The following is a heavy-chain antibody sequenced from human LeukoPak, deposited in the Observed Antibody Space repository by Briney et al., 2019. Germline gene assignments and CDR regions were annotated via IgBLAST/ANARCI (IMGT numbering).Heavy chain of an antibody. J-gene: IGHJ4*02. V-gene: IGHV3-30*03. CDR3: VRDRGDGYNQIDY. CDR1: GFTFSSYG. Sequence: GRSLRLSCAASGFTFSSYGMHWVRQAPGKGLEWVAVISYDGSNKYYADSVKGRFTISRDNSKNTLYLQMNSLRTEDTAVYYCVRDRGDGYNQIDYWGQGTLVTVSS. D-gene: IGHD5-24*01. CDR2: ISYDGSNK.